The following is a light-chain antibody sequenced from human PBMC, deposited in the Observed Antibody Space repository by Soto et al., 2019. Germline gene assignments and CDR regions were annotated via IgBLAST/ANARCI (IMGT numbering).Light chain of an antibody. J-gene: IGLJ3*02. V-gene: IGLV2-23*01. CDR3: CSYASNSTLDWV. Sequence: QSAPTQPASVSGSPGQSITISCTGTSSDVGTYNLVSWYRQHPGKAPKLMIYEASKRPSGVSNRFSGSKSGNTASLTISGLQAEDEADYYCCSYASNSTLDWVFGGGTKLTVL. CDR2: EAS. CDR1: SSDVGTYNL.